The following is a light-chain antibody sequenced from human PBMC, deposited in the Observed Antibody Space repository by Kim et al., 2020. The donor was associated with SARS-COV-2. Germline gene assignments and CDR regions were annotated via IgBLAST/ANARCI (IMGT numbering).Light chain of an antibody. CDR1: SSDVGGYNY. CDR3: SSYTSSSTWV. J-gene: IGLJ3*02. V-gene: IGLV2-14*03. CDR2: DVS. Sequence: QSVLTQPASVSGSPGQSITISCTGTSSDVGGYNYVSWYLQHPGKAPKLLIYDVSNRPSGVSNRFSGSKSGNTASLTISGLQAEDEADYYCSSYTSSSTWVFGGGTQLTVL.